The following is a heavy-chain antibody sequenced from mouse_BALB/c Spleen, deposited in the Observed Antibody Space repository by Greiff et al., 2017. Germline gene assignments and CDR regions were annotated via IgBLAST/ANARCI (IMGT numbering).Heavy chain of an antibody. V-gene: IGHV2-2*02. Sequence: QVHVKQSGPGLVQPSQSLSITCTVSGFSLTSYGVHWVRQSPGQGLEWLGVIWSGGSTDYNAAFISRLSISKDNSKSQVFFKMNSLQANDRAIYYCARNGGYDEGFAYWGQGTLVTVSA. CDR2: IWSGGST. D-gene: IGHD2-2*01. CDR1: GFSLTSYG. CDR3: ARNGGYDEGFAY. J-gene: IGHJ3*01.